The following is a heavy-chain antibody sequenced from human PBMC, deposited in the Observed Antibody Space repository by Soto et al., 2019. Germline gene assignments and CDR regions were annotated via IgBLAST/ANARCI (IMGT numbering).Heavy chain of an antibody. Sequence: EVLLVESGGGLVQPGGSLKLSCAASGFTISGAAMHWVRQASGKGLEWVGRIRSKVNNYATTYAASVEGRFTISRDDSKSTTFLQMNSLRTEDTAVYYCISSRGIVSATPFEISWGQGTLVTVSS. D-gene: IGHD1-26*01. J-gene: IGHJ5*02. V-gene: IGHV3-73*02. CDR1: GFTISGAA. CDR2: IRSKVNNYAT. CDR3: ISSRGIVSATPFEIS.